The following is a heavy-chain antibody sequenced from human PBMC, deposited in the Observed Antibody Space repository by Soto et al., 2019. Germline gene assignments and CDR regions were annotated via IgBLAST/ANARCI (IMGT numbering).Heavy chain of an antibody. D-gene: IGHD5-18*01. CDR3: ARMTMGYSYGYRAFDI. Sequence: QVQLQESGPGLVKPSETLSLTCTVSGGSVSSGSYYWSWIRQPPGKGLEWIGYIYYSGSTNYNPSPQSRVTISVDTSKNQFSRKLTSVTAADTAVYYCARMTMGYSYGYRAFDIWGQGTMVTVSS. V-gene: IGHV4-61*01. CDR2: IYYSGST. J-gene: IGHJ3*02. CDR1: GGSVSSGSYY.